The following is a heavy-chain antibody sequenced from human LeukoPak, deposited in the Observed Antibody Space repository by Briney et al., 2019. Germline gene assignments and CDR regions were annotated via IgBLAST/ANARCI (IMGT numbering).Heavy chain of an antibody. CDR2: IYTSGST. D-gene: IGHD3-3*01. Sequence: PSETLSLTCTVSGGSISSYYWSWIRQPAGKGLEWIGRIYTSGSTNYNPSLKSRVTMSVDTSKNQFSLKLSSVTAADTAVYYCARDAEHYDFWSGYSGDYYYYYMDVWGKGTTVTVSS. CDR3: ARDAEHYDFWSGYSGDYYYYYMDV. CDR1: GGSISSYY. V-gene: IGHV4-4*07. J-gene: IGHJ6*03.